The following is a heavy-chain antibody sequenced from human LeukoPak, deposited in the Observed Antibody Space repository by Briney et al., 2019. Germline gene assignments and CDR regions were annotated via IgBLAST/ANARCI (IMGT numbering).Heavy chain of an antibody. J-gene: IGHJ4*02. CDR2: VYYSGST. CDR1: GGSVSSSNYY. V-gene: IGHV4-39*01. D-gene: IGHD2-2*01. Sequence: PSETLSLTCIVSGGSVSSSNYYWGWIRQPPGKGLEWIGSVYYSGSTYYNPSLKGRVTISVDTSMNQFSLKLSSATAADTAVYYCARHKGQHTVDYWGQGTLVTVSS. CDR3: ARHKGQHTVDY.